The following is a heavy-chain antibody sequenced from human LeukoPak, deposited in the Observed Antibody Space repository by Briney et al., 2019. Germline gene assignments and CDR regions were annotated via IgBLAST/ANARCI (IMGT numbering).Heavy chain of an antibody. CDR2: INAGNGNT. D-gene: IGHD6-13*01. J-gene: IGHJ6*02. V-gene: IGHV1-3*01. CDR3: ARDPPLAAAGDYYYYYGMDV. CDR1: GYTFTSYA. Sequence: ASVKVSCKASGYTFTSYAMHWVRQAPGQRLEWMGWINAGNGNTKYSQKFQGRVTITRDTSASTAYMELSSLRSEDTAVYYCARDPPLAAAGDYYYYYGMDVWGQGTTVTVSS.